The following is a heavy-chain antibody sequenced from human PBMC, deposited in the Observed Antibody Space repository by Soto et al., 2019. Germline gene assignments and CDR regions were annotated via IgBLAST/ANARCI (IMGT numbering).Heavy chain of an antibody. Sequence: GASVKVSCKASGYTFTSYAMHWVRQAPGQRLEWMGWINAGNGNTKYSQKFQGRVTITRDTSASTAYLELSSLRSEDTAVYYCARRGYCSGGSCYSYYYYYMDVWGKGTTVTAP. V-gene: IGHV1-3*01. D-gene: IGHD2-15*01. CDR1: GYTFTSYA. CDR3: ARRGYCSGGSCYSYYYYYMDV. CDR2: INAGNGNT. J-gene: IGHJ6*03.